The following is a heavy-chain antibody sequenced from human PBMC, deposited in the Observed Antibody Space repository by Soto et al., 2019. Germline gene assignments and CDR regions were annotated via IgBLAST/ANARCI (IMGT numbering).Heavy chain of an antibody. CDR1: GGSISSGDYY. V-gene: IGHV4-30-4*01. Sequence: SETLSLTCTVSGGSISSGDYYWSWIRQPPERGLEWMGYINYRGTTNYSPALKSRLLISIDTSKSQFSLRLPSVTAADTAVYYCARDAPGVAPAWGQGTRVTVSS. J-gene: IGHJ5*02. CDR3: ARDAPGVAPA. CDR2: INYRGTT. D-gene: IGHD2-15*01.